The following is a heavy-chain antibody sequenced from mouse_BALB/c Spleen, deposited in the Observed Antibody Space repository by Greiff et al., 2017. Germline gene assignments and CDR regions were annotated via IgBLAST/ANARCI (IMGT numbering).Heavy chain of an antibody. J-gene: IGHJ3*01. CDR2: ISSGGSYT. D-gene: IGHD4-1*01. CDR1: GFTFSSYA. Sequence: EVQLVESGGGLVKPGGSLKLSCAASGFTFSSYAMSWVRQSPEKRLEWVAEISSGGSYTYYPDTVTGRFTISRDNAKNTLYLEMSSLRSEDTAMCYCARAANWDVKAWFAYWGQGTLVTVSA. V-gene: IGHV5-9-4*01. CDR3: ARAANWDVKAWFAY.